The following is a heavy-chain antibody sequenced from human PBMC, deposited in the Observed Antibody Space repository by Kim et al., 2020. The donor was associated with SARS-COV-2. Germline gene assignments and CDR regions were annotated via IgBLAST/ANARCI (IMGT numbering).Heavy chain of an antibody. Sequence: GGSLRLSCAASGFNFSVNYMRWVRQAPGKGLEFVSILYIGGGTYYADSVKGRFTISRDSSKNTVFLQMNSLSAADTAVYYCANRSPRSPGWGQGTLVTVS. CDR1: GFNFSVNY. CDR3: ANRSPRSPG. J-gene: IGHJ4*02. CDR2: LYIGGGT. V-gene: IGHV3-53*01. D-gene: IGHD6-13*01.